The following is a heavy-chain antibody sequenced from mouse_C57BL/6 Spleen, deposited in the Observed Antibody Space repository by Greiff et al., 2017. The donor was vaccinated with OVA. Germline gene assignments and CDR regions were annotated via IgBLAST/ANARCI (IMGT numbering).Heavy chain of an antibody. J-gene: IGHJ2*01. CDR2: ISYDGSN. V-gene: IGHV3-6*01. Sequence: VQLKESGPGLVKPSQSLSLTCSVTGYSITSGYYWNWIRQFPGNKLEWMGYISYDGSNNYNPSLKNRISITRDTSKNQFFLKLNSVTTEDTATYYCARARRSGVDYWGQGTTLTVSS. D-gene: IGHD3-1*01. CDR1: GYSITSGYY. CDR3: ARARRSGVDY.